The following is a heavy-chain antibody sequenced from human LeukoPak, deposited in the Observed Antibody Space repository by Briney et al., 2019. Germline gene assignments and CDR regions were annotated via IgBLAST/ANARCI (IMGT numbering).Heavy chain of an antibody. CDR2: INAGNGNT. J-gene: IGHJ4*02. CDR1: GYTFTSYA. Sequence: GASVKVSCKASGYTFTSYAMHWVRQAPGQSLEWMGWINAGNGNTKYSQEFQGRVTITRDTSASTAYMELSSLRSEDMAVYYCAREDSGSYWYYFDYWGQGTLVTVSS. V-gene: IGHV1-3*03. CDR3: AREDSGSYWYYFDY. D-gene: IGHD1-26*01.